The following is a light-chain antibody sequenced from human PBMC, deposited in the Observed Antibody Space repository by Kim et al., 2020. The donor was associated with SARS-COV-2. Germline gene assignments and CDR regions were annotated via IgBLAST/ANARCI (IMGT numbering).Light chain of an antibody. J-gene: IGLJ3*02. CDR1: SSDVGGYNY. Sequence: GQSITISCTGTSSDVGGYNYVSWYQQHPGKVPKLMIYDVTNRPSGVSNRFSGSKSGSTASLTITGLQTEDEADYFCSSYTDNTPLVFGGGTQLTV. CDR3: SSYTDNTPLV. CDR2: DVT. V-gene: IGLV2-14*03.